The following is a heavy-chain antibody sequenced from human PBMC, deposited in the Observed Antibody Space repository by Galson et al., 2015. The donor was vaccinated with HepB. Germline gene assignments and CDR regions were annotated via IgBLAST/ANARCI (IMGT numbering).Heavy chain of an antibody. CDR1: GFTFSSYA. CDR3: AKEFDSSNDAFDI. J-gene: IGHJ3*02. D-gene: IGHD3-22*01. Sequence: SLRLSCAASGFTFSSYAMSWVRQAPGKGLEWVSAISGSGGSTYYADSVKGRFTISRDNSKNTLHLQMNSLRAEDTAVYYCAKEFDSSNDAFDISGQGTMVTVSS. CDR2: ISGSGGST. V-gene: IGHV3-23*01.